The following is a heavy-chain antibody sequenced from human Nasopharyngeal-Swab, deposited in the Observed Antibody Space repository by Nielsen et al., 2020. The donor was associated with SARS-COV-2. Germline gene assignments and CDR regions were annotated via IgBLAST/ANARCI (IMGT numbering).Heavy chain of an antibody. CDR3: ARQRPGDYEDY. Sequence: WIRQPPGKGLEWIGYIYYSGSTNYNPSLKSRGTISVDTSKNQFSLKLSSVTAADTAVYYCARQRPGDYEDYWGQGTLVTVSS. CDR2: IYYSGST. D-gene: IGHD4-17*01. V-gene: IGHV4-59*08. J-gene: IGHJ4*02.